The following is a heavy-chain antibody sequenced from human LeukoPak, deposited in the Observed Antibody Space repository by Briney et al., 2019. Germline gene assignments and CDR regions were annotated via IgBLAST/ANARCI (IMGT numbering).Heavy chain of an antibody. V-gene: IGHV3-33*06. D-gene: IGHD3-22*01. CDR3: AKGGYYDSSGYIDY. Sequence: PGRSLRLSCAASGFTFSSYGMHWVRQAPGKGLEWVVVIWYDGSKKYYADSVKGRFTISRDNSKNTLYLQMNSLRAEDTAVYYCAKGGYYDSSGYIDYWGQGTLVTVSS. J-gene: IGHJ4*02. CDR1: GFTFSSYG. CDR2: IWYDGSKK.